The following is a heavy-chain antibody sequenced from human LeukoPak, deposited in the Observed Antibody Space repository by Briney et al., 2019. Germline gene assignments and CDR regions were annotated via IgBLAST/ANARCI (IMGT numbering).Heavy chain of an antibody. J-gene: IGHJ4*02. CDR1: GGSISNYY. V-gene: IGHV4-4*07. D-gene: IGHD6-19*01. Sequence: ASETLSLTCTVSGGSISNYYWNWIRQPAGKGLEWIGRIYTSGTTNYNPSLKSRVSMSVDTSKNQFSLKLSSVSAADTAVYYCARGKVVAGTPGQNSWDHWGQGTLVTVSS. CDR2: IYTSGTT. CDR3: ARGKVVAGTPGQNSWDH.